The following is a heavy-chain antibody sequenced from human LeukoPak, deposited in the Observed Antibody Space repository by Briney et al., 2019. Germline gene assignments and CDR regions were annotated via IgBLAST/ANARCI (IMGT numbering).Heavy chain of an antibody. CDR3: ARGMVTTETNWFDP. CDR1: GGSMFSSY. CDR2: IYDTVTT. V-gene: IGHV4-59*01. J-gene: IGHJ5*02. Sequence: SETLSLTCTVSGGSMFSSYWSWLRQPPGKGLEWIGYIYDTVTTKYNPALNSRVTISVDTSNKQLYLRLTSVTAADTAVYYCARGMVTTETNWFDPWGQGTLVTVSS. D-gene: IGHD4-17*01.